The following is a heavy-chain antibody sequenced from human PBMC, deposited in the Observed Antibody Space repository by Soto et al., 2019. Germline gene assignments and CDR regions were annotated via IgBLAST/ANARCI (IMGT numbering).Heavy chain of an antibody. J-gene: IGHJ4*02. CDR1: GDSVSSNSAA. CDR2: TYYRSKWYN. Sequence: SQTLSLTCAISGDSVSSNSAAWNWIRQSPSRGLEWLGRTYYRSKWYNDYAVSVKSRITINPDTSKNQFSLQLNSVTPEDTAVYYCARVAYCSSTSCYLNKRLYYFDYWGQGTLVTVSS. CDR3: ARVAYCSSTSCYLNKRLYYFDY. V-gene: IGHV6-1*01. D-gene: IGHD2-2*01.